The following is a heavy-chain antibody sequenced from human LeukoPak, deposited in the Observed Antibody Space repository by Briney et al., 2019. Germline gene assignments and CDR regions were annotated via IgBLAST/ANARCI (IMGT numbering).Heavy chain of an antibody. CDR3: AKYGQPMVRGVIIIYFGY. CDR1: GFTFSSYA. Sequence: GGSLRLSCAASGFTFSSYAMSWVRQAPGKGLEWVSAISGSGGSTYYADSVKGRFTISRDNSKNTLYLQMNSLRAEDTAVYYCAKYGQPMVRGVIIIYFGYWGQGTLVTVSS. D-gene: IGHD3-10*01. CDR2: ISGSGGST. J-gene: IGHJ4*02. V-gene: IGHV3-23*01.